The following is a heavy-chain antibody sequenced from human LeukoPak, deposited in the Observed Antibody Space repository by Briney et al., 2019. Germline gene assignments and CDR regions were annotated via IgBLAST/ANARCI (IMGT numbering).Heavy chain of an antibody. J-gene: IGHJ3*02. CDR3: ARDPTPIAVAGEGFDI. Sequence: PGRSLRLSCTASGFTFGDYAMSWVRQAPGKGLEWVSYISSSSSTIYYADSVKGRFTISRDNAKNSLYLQMNSLRAEDTAVYYCARDPTPIAVAGEGFDIWGQGTMVTVSS. V-gene: IGHV3-48*04. CDR1: GFTFGDYA. CDR2: ISSSSSTI. D-gene: IGHD6-19*01.